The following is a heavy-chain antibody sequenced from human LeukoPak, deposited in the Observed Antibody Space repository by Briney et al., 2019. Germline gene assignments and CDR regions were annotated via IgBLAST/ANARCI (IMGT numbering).Heavy chain of an antibody. CDR1: GYTFTSYG. J-gene: IGHJ5*02. V-gene: IGHV1-2*02. CDR3: ARDWRSSTGFDP. Sequence: ASVKVSCKASGYTFTSYGISWVRQAPGQGLEWMGWINPNSGGTNYAQKFQGRVTMTRDTSISTAYMELSRLRSDDTAVYYCARDWRSSTGFDPWGQGTLVTVSS. D-gene: IGHD2-2*01. CDR2: INPNSGGT.